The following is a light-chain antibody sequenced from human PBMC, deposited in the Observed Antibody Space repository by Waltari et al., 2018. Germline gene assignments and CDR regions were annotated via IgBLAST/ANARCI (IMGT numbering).Light chain of an antibody. CDR1: QDINNF. Sequence: MQVTQSPSSLSASVGDRVTITCQASQDINNFLNWYQQKPGKAPKVVIYDAFNLATGVPSRFSGGGSGTDFTFTISSLQPEDIATYYCQQYNTLSVTFGGGTKVEIK. CDR3: QQYNTLSVT. CDR2: DAF. J-gene: IGKJ4*01. V-gene: IGKV1-33*01.